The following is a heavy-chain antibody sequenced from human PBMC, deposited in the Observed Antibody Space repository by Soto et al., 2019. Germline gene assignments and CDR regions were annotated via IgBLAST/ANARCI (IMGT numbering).Heavy chain of an antibody. Sequence: PGGSLRLSCAASGFTFSSYAMHWVRQAPGKGLEWVAVISYDGSNKYYADSVKGRFTISRDNSKNTLYLQMNSLRAEDTAVYYCAGEDERLGGKVDYWGQGTMVTVSS. CDR2: ISYDGSNK. CDR3: AGEDERLGGKVDY. V-gene: IGHV3-30-3*01. CDR1: GFTFSSYA. D-gene: IGHD1-1*01. J-gene: IGHJ4*02.